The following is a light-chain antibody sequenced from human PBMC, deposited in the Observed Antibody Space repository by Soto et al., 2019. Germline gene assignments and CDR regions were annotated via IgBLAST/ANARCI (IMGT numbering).Light chain of an antibody. Sequence: EIVLTQSPGTLSLSPGERSTLSCSSSQSVINNYLAWYQQRPGRTPSLLIYGASTRATGIPDRFSGSGSGTHFTLTISRLEPGDFAVYYCQHFGGTIFTFGQGTRLEI. CDR1: QSVINNY. CDR3: QHFGGTIFT. J-gene: IGKJ5*01. V-gene: IGKV3-20*01. CDR2: GAS.